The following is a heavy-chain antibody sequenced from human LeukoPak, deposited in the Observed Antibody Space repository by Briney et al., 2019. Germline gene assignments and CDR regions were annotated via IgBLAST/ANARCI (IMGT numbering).Heavy chain of an antibody. CDR2: ISGSGGST. Sequence: PGGSLRLSCAASGFTFSSYAMSWVRQAPGKGLEWVSAISGSGGSTYYADSVRGRFTISRDNSKNTLYLQMNSLRVEDTAVYYCARLFDYDNPWFDPWGQGTLVTVSS. CDR1: GFTFSSYA. V-gene: IGHV3-23*01. D-gene: IGHD3-16*01. CDR3: ARLFDYDNPWFDP. J-gene: IGHJ5*02.